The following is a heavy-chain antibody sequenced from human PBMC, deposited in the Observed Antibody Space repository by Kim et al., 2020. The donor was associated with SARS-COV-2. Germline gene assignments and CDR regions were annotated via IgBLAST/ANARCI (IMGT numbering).Heavy chain of an antibody. Sequence: GGSLRPSCAASGFTFSSYAMSWVRQAPGKGLEWVSAISRSGGSTYYADSVKGRFTISRDNSKNTLYLQMNSLRAEDTAVYYCAKGGGTGITPDYYYMDVWGKGTTVTVSS. CDR3: AKGGGTGITPDYYYMDV. CDR1: GFTFSSYA. CDR2: ISRSGGST. V-gene: IGHV3-23*01. D-gene: IGHD1-1*01. J-gene: IGHJ6*03.